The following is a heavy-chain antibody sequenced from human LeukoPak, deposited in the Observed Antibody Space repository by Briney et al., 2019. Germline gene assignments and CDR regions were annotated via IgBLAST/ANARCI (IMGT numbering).Heavy chain of an antibody. CDR2: IYYSGST. Sequence: SETLSLTCTVSGGSISSGDYYWSWIRQPPGKGLEWIGYIYYSGSTYYNPSLKSRVTISVDTPKNQFSLKLSSVTAADTAVYYCARERTMVRGGNWFDPWGQGTLVTVSS. CDR3: ARERTMVRGGNWFDP. D-gene: IGHD3-10*01. V-gene: IGHV4-30-4*01. J-gene: IGHJ5*02. CDR1: GGSISSGDYY.